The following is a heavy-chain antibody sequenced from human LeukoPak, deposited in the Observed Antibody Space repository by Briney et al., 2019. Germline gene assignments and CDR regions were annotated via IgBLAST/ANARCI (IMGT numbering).Heavy chain of an antibody. CDR2: ISYDGSNK. D-gene: IGHD2-21*02. J-gene: IGHJ4*02. Sequence: GRSLRLSCAASGFTFRSYGMHCVRQAPGKGLEWVAVISYDGSNKYYADSVKGRFTISRDNSKNTLYLQMNSLRAEDTAVYYCAKRGVTAPNPPDYWGQGTLVTVSS. V-gene: IGHV3-30*18. CDR3: AKRGVTAPNPPDY. CDR1: GFTFRSYG.